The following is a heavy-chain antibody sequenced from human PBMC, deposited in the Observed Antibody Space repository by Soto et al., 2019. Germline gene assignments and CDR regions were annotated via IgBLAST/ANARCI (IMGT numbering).Heavy chain of an antibody. Sequence: EVQLLESGGSLVQPGGSLRLSCAASGFTFSSNAMSWVRQAPGKGLEWVSAISGSGGSTYYADSVKGRFTISRDNSKNTLYLQMNSLRAEYTAVYYCAKLDVLRGFDYWGQGTLVTVSS. V-gene: IGHV3-23*01. D-gene: IGHD3-16*01. CDR1: GFTFSSNA. CDR3: AKLDVLRGFDY. CDR2: ISGSGGST. J-gene: IGHJ4*02.